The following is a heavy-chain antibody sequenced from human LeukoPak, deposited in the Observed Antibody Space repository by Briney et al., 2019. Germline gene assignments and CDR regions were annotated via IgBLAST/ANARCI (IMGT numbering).Heavy chain of an antibody. D-gene: IGHD6-13*01. Sequence: SETLSLTCTVSGGSTSSSSYYWGWIGQPPGKGLEWIGSIYYSGSTYYNPSLNSRVTISVDTSKNQFSLKLSSVTAADTAVYYCARDLQQLVLRFDYWGQGNLVTVSS. CDR3: ARDLQQLVLRFDY. V-gene: IGHV4-39*07. CDR1: GGSTSSSSYY. J-gene: IGHJ4*02. CDR2: IYYSGST.